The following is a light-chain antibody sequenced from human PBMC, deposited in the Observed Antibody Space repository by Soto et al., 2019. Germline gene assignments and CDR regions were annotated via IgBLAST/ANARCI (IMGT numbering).Light chain of an antibody. V-gene: IGKV3-11*01. CDR3: QQRSNWPPFT. J-gene: IGKJ4*01. Sequence: PGERATLSCRASQSVSSYLAWYQQKPGQAPRLLIYDASNRATGIPARFSGSGSGTDFTLTISSLEPEDFAVYYCQQRSNWPPFTFGGGTKVDIK. CDR1: QSVSSY. CDR2: DAS.